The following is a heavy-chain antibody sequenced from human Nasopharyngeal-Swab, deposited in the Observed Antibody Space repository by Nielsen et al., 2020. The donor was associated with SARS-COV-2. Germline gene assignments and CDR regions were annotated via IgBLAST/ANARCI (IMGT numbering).Heavy chain of an antibody. CDR3: ARDCGGDCYYFDY. V-gene: IGHV3-30-3*01. CDR1: GFTFSSYA. D-gene: IGHD2-21*02. Sequence: GGSLRLPCAASGFTFSSYAMHWVRQAPGKGLEWVAVISYDGSNKYYADSVKGRFTISRDNSKNTLYLQMNSLRAEDTAVYYCARDCGGDCYYFDYWGQGTLVTVSS. J-gene: IGHJ4*02. CDR2: ISYDGSNK.